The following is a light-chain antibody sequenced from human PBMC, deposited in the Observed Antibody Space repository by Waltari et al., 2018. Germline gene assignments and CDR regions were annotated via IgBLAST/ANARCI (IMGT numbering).Light chain of an antibody. CDR1: SSNYGSNT. CDR3: AAWDDSLNGRV. Sequence: QSVLTQPPSASGTPGQRVTISCSGSSSNYGSNTVNWYHNTPGTAPKLPIYRNNQRPSGVPDRFSGSKSGTSASLAISGLQSEDEADYYCAAWDDSLNGRVFGGGTKLTVL. V-gene: IGLV1-44*01. J-gene: IGLJ3*02. CDR2: RNN.